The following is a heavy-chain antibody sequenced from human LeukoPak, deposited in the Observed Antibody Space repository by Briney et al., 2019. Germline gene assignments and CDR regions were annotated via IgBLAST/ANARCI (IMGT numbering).Heavy chain of an antibody. CDR2: TYYRSKWFN. J-gene: IGHJ4*02. D-gene: IGHD4-23*01. CDR1: GDSVSSNSAG. CDR3: TRGGGAINY. Sequence: SQTLSLTFAISGDSVSSNSAGWNWVRQSPSRGLEWLGRTYYRSKWFNDYAVSVKSRITINPDTSKNQFSLQLNSVTPEDTAVYYCTRGGGAINYWGQGILVTVSS. V-gene: IGHV6-1*01.